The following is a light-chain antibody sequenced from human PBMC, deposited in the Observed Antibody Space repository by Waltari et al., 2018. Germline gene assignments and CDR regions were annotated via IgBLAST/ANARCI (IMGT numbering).Light chain of an antibody. Sequence: DVVMTQSPLSLPVIFGQPASISCRSSQSLVHGDGNPYFSWFQQRPGQSPRRLIYKVSTRDSGVPDRFSGSGSGTDFTLKISRVEAEDIAIYYCMQGVHWPRSFGQGTKVEIE. J-gene: IGKJ1*01. CDR1: QSLVHGDGNPY. CDR3: MQGVHWPRS. CDR2: KVS. V-gene: IGKV2-30*02.